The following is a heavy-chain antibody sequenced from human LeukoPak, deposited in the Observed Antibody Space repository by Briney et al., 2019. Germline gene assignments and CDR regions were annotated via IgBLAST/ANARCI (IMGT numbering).Heavy chain of an antibody. V-gene: IGHV3-23*01. D-gene: IGHD3-22*01. CDR1: GFTFSSYA. CDR3: ARDSGYYYDSSGPPFDY. J-gene: IGHJ4*02. Sequence: GGSLRLSCAASGFTFSSYAMSWVRQAPGKGLEWVSAISGSGGSTYYADSVKGRFTISGDNSKNTLYLQMNSLRAEDTAVYYCARDSGYYYDSSGPPFDYWGQGTLVTVSS. CDR2: ISGSGGST.